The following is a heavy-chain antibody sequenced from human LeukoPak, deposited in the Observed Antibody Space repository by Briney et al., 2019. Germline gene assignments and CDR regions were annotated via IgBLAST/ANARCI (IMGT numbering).Heavy chain of an antibody. CDR1: GGSISSYY. CDR3: ARSYFDFWSGYSNWFDP. V-gene: IGHV4-4*07. CDR2: IYTSGST. J-gene: IGHJ5*02. Sequence: PSETLSLLCTVSGGSISSYYWSWIRQPAGKGLECIGRIYTSGSTNYYPSLKSRVTISVDKSKNQFSLKLSSVTAADTAVYYCARSYFDFWSGYSNWFDPWRQRTKATVRS. D-gene: IGHD3-3*01.